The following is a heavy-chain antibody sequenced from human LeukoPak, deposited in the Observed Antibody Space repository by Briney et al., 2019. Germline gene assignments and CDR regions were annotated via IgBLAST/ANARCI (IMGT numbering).Heavy chain of an antibody. D-gene: IGHD6-19*01. J-gene: IGHJ4*02. CDR1: GGTFSSYA. CDR3: ASSRGYSSGWSRGYFDY. CDR2: IIPIFGTA. V-gene: IGHV1-69*06. Sequence: GASVKVSCKASGGTFSSYAISWVRQAPGQGLEWMGGIIPIFGTANYAQKFQGRVTITADKSTSTAYMELSSLRCADTAVYYCASSRGYSSGWSRGYFDYWGQGTLVTVSS.